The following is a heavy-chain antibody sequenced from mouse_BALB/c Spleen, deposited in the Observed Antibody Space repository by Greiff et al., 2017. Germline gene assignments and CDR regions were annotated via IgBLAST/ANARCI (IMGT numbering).Heavy chain of an antibody. CDR3: ARDLYAMDY. J-gene: IGHJ4*01. CDR1: GFSFTGYG. V-gene: IGHV2-6-7*01. Sequence: VNLVESGPGLVAPSQSLSISCTASGFSFTGYGVNWVRQPPGKGLEWLGMIWGGGSTDYNSALKSRLSISKDNSKSQVFLKMSSLQTDDTARYYCARDLYAMDYWGQGTSVTVSS. CDR2: IWGGGST.